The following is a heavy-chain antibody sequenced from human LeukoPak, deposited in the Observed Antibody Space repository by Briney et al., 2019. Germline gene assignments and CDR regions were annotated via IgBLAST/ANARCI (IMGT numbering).Heavy chain of an antibody. CDR3: ASSVLEWFPGAYGMDV. D-gene: IGHD3-3*01. V-gene: IGHV4-4*07. CDR2: IYTSGST. J-gene: IGHJ6*02. CDR1: GGSISSYY. Sequence: SETLSLTCTVSGGSISSYYWSWIRQPAGKGLEWIGRIYTSGSTNYNPSLKSRVTMSVDTSKNHFSLKLSSVTAADTAVYYCASSVLEWFPGAYGMDVWGQGTTVTVSS.